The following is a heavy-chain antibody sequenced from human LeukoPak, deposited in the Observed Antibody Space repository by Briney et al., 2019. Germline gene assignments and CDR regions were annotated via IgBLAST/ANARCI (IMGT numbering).Heavy chain of an antibody. CDR3: AKATIPSQGGYHFDY. Sequence: PGGSLRLSCAASGFTFDDYAMHWVRQAPGKGLEWVSGISWNSGSIGYADSVKGRFTISRDNAKNSLYLQMNSLRAEDMALYYCAKATIPSQGGYHFDYWGQGTLVTVSS. V-gene: IGHV3-9*03. CDR1: GFTFDDYA. D-gene: IGHD3-22*01. CDR2: ISWNSGSI. J-gene: IGHJ4*02.